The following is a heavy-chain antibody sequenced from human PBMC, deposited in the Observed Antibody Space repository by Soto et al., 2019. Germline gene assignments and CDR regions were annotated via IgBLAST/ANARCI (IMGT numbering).Heavy chain of an antibody. J-gene: IGHJ6*02. V-gene: IGHV4-34*01. D-gene: IGHD6-13*01. CDR3: ARGGLIGQQLRYYYGMDV. CDR1: GGSFSGYY. Sequence: SETLSLTCAVYGGSFSGYYWSWIRQPPGKGLEWIGEINHSGSTNYNPSLKSRVTISVDTSKNQFSLKLSSVTAADTAVYYCARGGLIGQQLRYYYGMDVWGQGTTVTVSS. CDR2: INHSGST.